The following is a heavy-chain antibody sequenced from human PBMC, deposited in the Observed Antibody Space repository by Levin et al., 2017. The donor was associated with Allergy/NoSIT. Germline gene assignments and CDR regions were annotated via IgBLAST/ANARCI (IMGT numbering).Heavy chain of an antibody. V-gene: IGHV3-7*01. D-gene: IGHD3-16*01. CDR2: IKQDGSEK. Sequence: SGGSLRLSCVVSGFTFNKYWMNWVRQAPGKGLEWVANIKQDGSEKYYVDSVKGRFTISRDNAKNSLYLQMSSLRAEDTAVYYCARDRLGTDYWGQGTLVTVSS. CDR1: GFTFNKYW. CDR3: ARDRLGTDY. J-gene: IGHJ4*02.